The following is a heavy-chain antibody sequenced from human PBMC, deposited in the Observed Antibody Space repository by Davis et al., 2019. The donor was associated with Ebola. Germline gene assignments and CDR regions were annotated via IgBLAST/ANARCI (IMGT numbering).Heavy chain of an antibody. V-gene: IGHV1-69*13. CDR2: IIPIFGTA. J-gene: IGHJ5*02. CDR1: GGTFSSYA. D-gene: IGHD3-10*01. CDR3: ARDNYYGSGSYYNWFDP. Sequence: SVKVSCKASGGTFSSYAISWVRQAPGQGLEWMGGIIPIFGTANYAQKFQGRVTITADESTSTAYMELSSLRSEDTAVYYCARDNYYGSGSYYNWFDPWGQGTLVTVSS.